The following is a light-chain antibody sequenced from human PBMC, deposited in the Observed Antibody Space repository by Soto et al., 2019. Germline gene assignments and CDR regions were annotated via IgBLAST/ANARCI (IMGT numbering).Light chain of an antibody. Sequence: QSVLTQSPSASASLGASVKLTCTLSSGHSSYAIAWHQQQPETGPRYLMKLNSDGSHTKGDGIPDRFSGSSSGAERYLTISSLQSEDEADYYCQTWGTGIRIFGTGTKVTVL. CDR3: QTWGTGIRI. J-gene: IGLJ1*01. CDR2: LNSDGSH. V-gene: IGLV4-69*01. CDR1: SGHSSYA.